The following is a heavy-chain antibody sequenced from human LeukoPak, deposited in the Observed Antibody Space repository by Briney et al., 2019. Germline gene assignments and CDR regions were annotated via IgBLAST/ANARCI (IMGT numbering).Heavy chain of an antibody. Sequence: GGSLRLSCEASGFIFSNYAMNWVRQAPGKGLEWVAIMSADGSLEFYGDSVKGRFAISRDNSKSTLFLQMNNVRANDTAVYYCAKDVCFRDGLDSSGQGTLFTVSS. D-gene: IGHD3-16*01. CDR1: GFIFSNYA. CDR2: MSADGSLE. V-gene: IGHV3-30*18. J-gene: IGHJ4*02. CDR3: AKDVCFRDGLDS.